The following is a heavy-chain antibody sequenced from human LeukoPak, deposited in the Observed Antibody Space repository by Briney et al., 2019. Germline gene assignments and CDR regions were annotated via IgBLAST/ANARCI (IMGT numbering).Heavy chain of an antibody. V-gene: IGHV4-61*02. CDR1: RGSISSGNYY. CDR3: ARERFYYDSSGYYRRTGDWFDP. CDR2: FHTRGST. Sequence: SETLSLTCTVSRGSISSGNYYWSWIRQPAGKGLEWIGRFHTRGSTNYNPSLKSRVTMSVDTSKNQFSLKLSSVTAADTAVYYCARERFYYDSSGYYRRTGDWFDPWGQGTLVTVSS. J-gene: IGHJ5*02. D-gene: IGHD3-22*01.